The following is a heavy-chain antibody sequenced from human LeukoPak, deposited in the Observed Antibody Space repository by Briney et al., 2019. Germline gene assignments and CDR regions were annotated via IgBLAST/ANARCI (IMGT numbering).Heavy chain of an antibody. CDR1: GFTVSSYS. Sequence: GGSLRLSCVASGFTVSSYSMNWVRQAPEKGLEWVSSISSSSSYISYADSVKGRFTISRDNAKNSLYLQMNSLRAEDTAVYYCASTDSSSPDWGQGTLVTVSS. J-gene: IGHJ4*02. D-gene: IGHD6-13*01. CDR2: ISSSSSYI. V-gene: IGHV3-21*01. CDR3: ASTDSSSPD.